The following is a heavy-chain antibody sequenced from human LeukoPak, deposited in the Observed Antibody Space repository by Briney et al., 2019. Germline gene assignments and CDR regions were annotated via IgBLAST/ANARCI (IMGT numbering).Heavy chain of an antibody. J-gene: IGHJ4*02. CDR2: IYTSGST. Sequence: NPSETLSLTCTVSGGSISSGSYYWSWIRQPAGKGLELIGRIYTSGSTNYNPSLKSRVTISVDTSKNQFSLKLSSVTAADTAVYYCARGRWFGGRGAYFDYWGQGTLVTVSS. D-gene: IGHD3-10*01. CDR3: ARGRWFGGRGAYFDY. CDR1: GGSISSGSYY. V-gene: IGHV4-61*02.